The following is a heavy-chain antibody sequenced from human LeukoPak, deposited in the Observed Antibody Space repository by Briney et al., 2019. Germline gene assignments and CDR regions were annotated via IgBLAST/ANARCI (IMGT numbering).Heavy chain of an antibody. Sequence: PSETLSLTCTVSGGSISSSSYYWGWIRQPPGKGLEWIGSIYYSGSTYYNPSLKSRVTISVDTSKNQFSLKLSSVTAADTAVYYCARRPWWDYELDAFDIWGQGTMVTASS. D-gene: IGHD2-15*01. CDR2: IYYSGST. CDR1: GGSISSSSYY. J-gene: IGHJ3*02. CDR3: ARRPWWDYELDAFDI. V-gene: IGHV4-39*01.